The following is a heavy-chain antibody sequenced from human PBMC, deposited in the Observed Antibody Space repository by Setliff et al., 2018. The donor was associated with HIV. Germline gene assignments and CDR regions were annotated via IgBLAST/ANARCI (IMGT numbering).Heavy chain of an antibody. D-gene: IGHD1-26*01. V-gene: IGHV4-4*07. Sequence: SETLSLTCTVSGGSISSYYWSWIRQPAGKGLEWIGRIYTSGSTNYNPSLKSRVTMSVDTSKNQFSLKLSSVTAADPAVYYCARGGGSPQRFAFDIWGQGTMVTVSS. J-gene: IGHJ3*02. CDR1: GGSISSYY. CDR3: ARGGGSPQRFAFDI. CDR2: IYTSGST.